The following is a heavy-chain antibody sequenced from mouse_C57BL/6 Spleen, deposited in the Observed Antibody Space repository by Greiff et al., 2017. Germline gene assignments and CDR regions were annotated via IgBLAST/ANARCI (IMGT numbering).Heavy chain of an antibody. D-gene: IGHD1-1*01. Sequence: EVKVVESGGGLVQPGGSLKLSCAASGFTFSDYGMAWVRQAPRKGPEWVAFISNLAYSIYYTDTVTGRFTISRENAKNTLYLEMSSLRSEDPAMYYCARQSSRYYFDYWGQGTTRTVSS. CDR3: ARQSSRYYFDY. CDR1: GFTFSDYG. V-gene: IGHV5-15*01. J-gene: IGHJ2*01. CDR2: ISNLAYSI.